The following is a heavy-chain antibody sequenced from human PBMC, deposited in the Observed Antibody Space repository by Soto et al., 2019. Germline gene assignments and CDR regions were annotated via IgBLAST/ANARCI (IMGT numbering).Heavy chain of an antibody. CDR2: IYWNDDK. CDR1: AFSLSTSGVA. CDR3: APRSDVRWVDY. D-gene: IGHD2-21*02. V-gene: IGHV2-5*01. Sequence: QITLKESGPTLVKPTQTLTLTCTFSAFSLSTSGVAVGWIRQPPGKALEWLALIYWNDDKRYSPSLKSRLTITKDTSKNQVVLTMTNMDPVDSATYYCAPRSDVRWVDYWGQGTLVTVSS. J-gene: IGHJ4*02.